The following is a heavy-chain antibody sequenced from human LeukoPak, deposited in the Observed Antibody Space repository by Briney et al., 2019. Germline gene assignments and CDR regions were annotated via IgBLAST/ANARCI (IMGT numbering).Heavy chain of an antibody. CDR1: GFTFSSYG. D-gene: IGHD3-16*01. V-gene: IGHV3-23*01. CDR3: AKLSDRDSYDYADY. Sequence: GGSLRLSCAASGFTFSSYGMSWVRQAPGKGLEWVSAISDSGDSTYSADSVKGRFTISRDNSKNTLYLQMNSVRAEDTAVYYCAKLSDRDSYDYADYWGQGTLVTVSS. CDR2: ISDSGDST. J-gene: IGHJ4*02.